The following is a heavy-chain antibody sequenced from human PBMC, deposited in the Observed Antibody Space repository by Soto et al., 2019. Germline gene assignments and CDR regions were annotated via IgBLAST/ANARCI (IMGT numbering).Heavy chain of an antibody. J-gene: IGHJ3*02. CDR2: VYHGGSS. V-gene: IGHV4-38-2*01. CDR1: GYLISSGNY. CDR3: ARARWYDAFDI. D-gene: IGHD2-15*01. Sequence: PSETLSLTCAVSGYLISSGNYWGWIRQPPGKGLEWIGSVYHGGSSLYNPSLKSRVTISVDVSKNQFSLELRSVTAADTAMYYCARARWYDAFDIWGQGTVVTVS.